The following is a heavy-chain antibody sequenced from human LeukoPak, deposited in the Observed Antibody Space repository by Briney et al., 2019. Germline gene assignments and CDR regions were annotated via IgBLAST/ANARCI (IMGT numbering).Heavy chain of an antibody. V-gene: IGHV1-2*06. J-gene: IGHJ6*03. CDR1: GYTFTGYY. CDR3: ALGGVIYFYYYYYMDV. CDR2: INPNSGGT. D-gene: IGHD3-16*02. Sequence: GASVKVSCKASGYTFTGYYMHWVRQAPGQGLEWMGRINPNSGGTNYAQKFQGRVTMTRDTSISTDYMELSRLRSDDTAVYYCALGGVIYFYYYYYMDVWGKGTTVTVSS.